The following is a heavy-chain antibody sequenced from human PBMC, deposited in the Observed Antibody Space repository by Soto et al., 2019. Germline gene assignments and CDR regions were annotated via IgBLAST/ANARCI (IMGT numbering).Heavy chain of an antibody. V-gene: IGHV2-5*02. Sequence: QITLKESGPTLVKPTQTLTLTCTFSGFSLSTSGVGVGWIRQPPGKALEWLALIYWDDDKRYSPSLKSRLTITKDTSKNQVVLTMTNMDPVDTATYYCAHTRLVVVVPGYYYYMDVWGKGTTVTVSS. J-gene: IGHJ6*03. D-gene: IGHD2-2*01. CDR2: IYWDDDK. CDR3: AHTRLVVVVPGYYYYMDV. CDR1: GFSLSTSGVG.